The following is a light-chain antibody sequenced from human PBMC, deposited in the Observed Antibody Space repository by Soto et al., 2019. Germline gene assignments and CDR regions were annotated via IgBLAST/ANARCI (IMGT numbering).Light chain of an antibody. CDR2: DNN. CDR1: SSNIGNNY. V-gene: IGLV1-51*01. Sequence: QSVLTQPPSVSAAPGQKVTISCFGSSSNIGNNYVSWYQQLPGTAPKLLIYDNNKRPSGIPDRFSGSKSGTSATLGITGLQTWDEADYYCGTWDSSLSAYVFGTGTKLTVL. J-gene: IGLJ1*01. CDR3: GTWDSSLSAYV.